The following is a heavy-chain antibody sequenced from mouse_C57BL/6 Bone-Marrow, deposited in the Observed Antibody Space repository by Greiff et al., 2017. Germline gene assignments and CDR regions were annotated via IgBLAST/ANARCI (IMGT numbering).Heavy chain of an antibody. D-gene: IGHD1-1*01. J-gene: IGHJ3*01. Sequence: VQLKQPGAELVKPGASVKLSCKASGYTFTSYWMHWVKQRPGQGLEWIGMIHPNSGSTNYNEKFKSKATLTVDKSSSTAYMQLSSLTSEDSAVYYGARCYYGSSLFAYWGQGTLVTVSA. CDR2: IHPNSGST. V-gene: IGHV1-64*01. CDR1: GYTFTSYW. CDR3: ARCYYGSSLFAY.